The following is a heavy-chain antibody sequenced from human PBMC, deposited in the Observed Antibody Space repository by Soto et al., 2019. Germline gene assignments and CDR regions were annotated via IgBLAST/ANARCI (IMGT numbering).Heavy chain of an antibody. CDR2: INTYNGTT. D-gene: IGHD3-10*01. CDR3: VKPPRGEMATD. J-gene: IGHJ4*02. V-gene: IGHV1-18*01. CDR1: GYTFINYA. Sequence: QVQLVQSGPEVKKPGASVKVSCKASGYTFINYAITWVRQAPGQGLEWMGWINTYNGTTNYAENLQGRVTMTTDTSTSAAYMELRSPRAADTAVYYCVKPPRGEMATDWGEGTLVTVSS.